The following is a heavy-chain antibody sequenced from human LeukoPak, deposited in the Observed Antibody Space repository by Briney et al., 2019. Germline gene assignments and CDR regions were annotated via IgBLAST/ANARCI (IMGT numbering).Heavy chain of an antibody. D-gene: IGHD2-2*01. V-gene: IGHV3-23*01. CDR1: GFTFSSYD. CDR3: AKDTKYRGYCSSTSCANLDY. J-gene: IGHJ4*02. Sequence: GGSLRLSCAASGFTFSSYDMSWVRQAPGKGLEWVSAINGSGGSTYYADSVKGRFTISRDNSKNTLYLQMNSLRAEDTAVYYCAKDTKYRGYCSSTSCANLDYWGQGTLVTVSS. CDR2: INGSGGST.